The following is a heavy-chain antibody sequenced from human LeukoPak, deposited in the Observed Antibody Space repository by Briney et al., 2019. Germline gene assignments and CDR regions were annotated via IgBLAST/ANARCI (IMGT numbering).Heavy chain of an antibody. Sequence: ASVKVSCKASGYTFTNYYMHWVRQAPGQELEWMGIINPGGGSTTYAQKFQGRVTMTRDTSTSTVYMELSSLRSEDTAVYYCARAQGYSGHDLGYWGQGTLVTVSS. D-gene: IGHD5-12*01. V-gene: IGHV1-46*01. CDR2: INPGGGST. J-gene: IGHJ4*02. CDR3: ARAQGYSGHDLGY. CDR1: GYTFTNYY.